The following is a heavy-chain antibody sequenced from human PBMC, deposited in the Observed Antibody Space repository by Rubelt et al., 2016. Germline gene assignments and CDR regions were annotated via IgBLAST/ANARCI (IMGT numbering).Heavy chain of an antibody. D-gene: IGHD4-17*01. CDR2: LSGSGSTT. CDR3: AKSRVRTTVTTLDY. J-gene: IGHJ4*02. Sequence: EVQLVESGGGLVQPGGSLRLSCAASGFTFSSYAMSWVRQAPGKGLEWVSGLSGSGSTTYYADSVKGRFTISRDNSKNTLYLQMSSLRAEDTAVYYCAKSRVRTTVTTLDYWGQGTLVTVSS. CDR1: GFTFSSYA. V-gene: IGHV3-23*04.